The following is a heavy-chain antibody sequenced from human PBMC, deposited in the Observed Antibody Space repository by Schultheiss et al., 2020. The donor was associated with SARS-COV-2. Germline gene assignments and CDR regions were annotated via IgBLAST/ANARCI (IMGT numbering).Heavy chain of an antibody. J-gene: IGHJ3*02. V-gene: IGHV4-31*03. Sequence: SETLSLTCTVSGGSISSGGYYWSWIRQHPGKGLEWIGYIYYSGSTYYNPSLKSRVTISVDTSKNQFSLKLSSVTAADTAVYYCARDRTWGDGYNLDAFDIWGQGTMVTVSS. D-gene: IGHD5-24*01. CDR3: ARDRTWGDGYNLDAFDI. CDR1: GGSISSGGYY. CDR2: IYYSGST.